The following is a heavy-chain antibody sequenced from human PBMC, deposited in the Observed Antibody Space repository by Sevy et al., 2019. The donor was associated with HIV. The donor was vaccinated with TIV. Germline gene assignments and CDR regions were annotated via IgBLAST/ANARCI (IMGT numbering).Heavy chain of an antibody. CDR2: INVDGSGT. Sequence: GGSLRLSCAASGFTFSSYWMHWVRHAPGKGLLWVSRINVDGSGTIYADSVKGRFTISRDNAKNTLYLQMTSLRAEDTAFYYWGRGTGGTLTWPVGYEDRMDVWGLGTSVTVSS. CDR1: GFTFSSYW. V-gene: IGHV3-74*01. J-gene: IGHJ6*02. CDR3: GRGTGGTLTWPVGYEDRMDV. D-gene: IGHD5-12*01.